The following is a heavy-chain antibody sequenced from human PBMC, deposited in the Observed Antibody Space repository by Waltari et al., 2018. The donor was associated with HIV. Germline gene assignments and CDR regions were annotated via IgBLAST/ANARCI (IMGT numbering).Heavy chain of an antibody. J-gene: IGHJ4*02. V-gene: IGHV3-7*01. D-gene: IGHD2-2*01. CDR1: GFRFANYG. Sequence: VPLVGSGGGLVRPGGPLSSSCAASGFRFANYGMSGVGAAPGKGLEWVANIKQDGSEKYYVDSVKGRFTISRDNAKNSLFLQMNSLRGEDTAVYYCARRRCTSTSCFFDYWGQGTLVTVS. CDR2: IKQDGSEK. CDR3: ARRRCTSTSCFFDY.